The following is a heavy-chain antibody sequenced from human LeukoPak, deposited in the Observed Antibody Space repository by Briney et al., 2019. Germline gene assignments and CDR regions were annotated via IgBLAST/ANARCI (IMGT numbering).Heavy chain of an antibody. D-gene: IGHD6-19*01. CDR2: IYHSGNT. Sequence: SETLSLTCTVSGYSISSAYYWGWIRQPPGKGLEWIGSIYHSGNTYYNPSLKSRVTISVDKSKNQFFLKLSSVTAADTAVYYCARAQSVAGFDYWGQGTLVTVSS. CDR1: GYSISSAYY. J-gene: IGHJ4*02. V-gene: IGHV4-38-2*02. CDR3: ARAQSVAGFDY.